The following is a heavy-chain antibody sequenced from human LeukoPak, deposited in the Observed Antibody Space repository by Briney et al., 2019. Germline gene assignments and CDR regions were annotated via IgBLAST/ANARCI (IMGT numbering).Heavy chain of an antibody. V-gene: IGHV3-33*08. CDR3: ARVTVTDTEIDY. CDR2: IWYDGSNK. CDR1: GFTVSSNY. Sequence: GGSLRLSCAASGFTVSSNYMSWVRQAPGKGLEWVAVIWYDGSNKYYADSVKGRFTISGDNSKNTLYLQMNSLRAEDTAVYYCARVTVTDTEIDYWGQGTLVTVSS. J-gene: IGHJ4*02. D-gene: IGHD4-17*01.